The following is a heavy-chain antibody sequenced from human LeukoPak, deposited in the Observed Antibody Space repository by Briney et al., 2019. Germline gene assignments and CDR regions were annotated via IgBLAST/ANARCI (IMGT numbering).Heavy chain of an antibody. CDR1: GFTFRNYV. D-gene: IGHD4-17*01. J-gene: IGHJ4*02. CDR3: AKDVRDEYGDYDY. CDR2: ISGSGGST. V-gene: IGHV3-23*01. Sequence: GGSLRLSCAASGFTFRNYVMSWVRQAPGKGLEWVSAISGSGGSTYYADSVKGRFTISRGNSKNTLYLQMNSLRAEDTAVYYCAKDVRDEYGDYDYWGQGTLVTVSS.